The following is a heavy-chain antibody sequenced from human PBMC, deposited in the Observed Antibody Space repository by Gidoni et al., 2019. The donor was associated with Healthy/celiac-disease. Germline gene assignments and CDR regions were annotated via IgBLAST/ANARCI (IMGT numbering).Heavy chain of an antibody. CDR3: ASRSPVVP. Sequence: GRFTISRDNAKNSLYLQMNSLRAEDTAVYYCASRSPVVPWGQGTLVTVSS. V-gene: IGHV3-11*06. D-gene: IGHD2-15*01. J-gene: IGHJ5*02.